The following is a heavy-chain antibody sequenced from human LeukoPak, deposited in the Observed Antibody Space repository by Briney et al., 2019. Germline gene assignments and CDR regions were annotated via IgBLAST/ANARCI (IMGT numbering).Heavy chain of an antibody. J-gene: IGHJ4*02. Sequence: GGSLRLSCAASGFTFDDYAMHWVRQAPGKGLEWVSGISWNSGSIGYADSVKGRFTISRDNAKNSLYLQMNSLRAEDTALYYCAKEGDYYEGWGQGTLVTVSS. V-gene: IGHV3-9*01. CDR1: GFTFDDYA. CDR2: ISWNSGSI. CDR3: AKEGDYYEG. D-gene: IGHD3-22*01.